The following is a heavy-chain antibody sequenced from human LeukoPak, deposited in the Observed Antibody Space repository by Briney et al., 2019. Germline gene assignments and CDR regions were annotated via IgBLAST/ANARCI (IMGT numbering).Heavy chain of an antibody. J-gene: IGHJ3*02. CDR1: GYTFTGYY. V-gene: IGHV1-2*02. Sequence: ASVKVSCKASGYTFTGYYMHWVRQAPGQGLERMGWINPNSGGTNYAQKFQGRVTMTRDTSISTAYMELSRLRSDDTAVYYCARLGDVLLWFGESNDAFDIWGQGTMVTVSS. CDR3: ARLGDVLLWFGESNDAFDI. D-gene: IGHD3-10*01. CDR2: INPNSGGT.